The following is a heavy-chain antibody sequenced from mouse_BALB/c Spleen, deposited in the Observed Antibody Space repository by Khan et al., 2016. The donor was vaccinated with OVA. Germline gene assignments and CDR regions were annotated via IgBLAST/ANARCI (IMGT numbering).Heavy chain of an antibody. J-gene: IGHJ3*01. D-gene: IGHD2-14*01. V-gene: IGHV1-4*01. CDR2: INPSNGYT. CDR3: VRDGAYHRNDGWFAY. Sequence: QVQLQQSGAELARPGASVKMSCKASGYTFTSYTIHWIKKRPGQGLEWIGYINPSNGYTNYNQKFKDKATLTTANSSTPAYLQLSSLTSDDSAVYNCVRDGAYHRNDGWFAYWGQGTLVTVSA. CDR1: GYTFTSYT.